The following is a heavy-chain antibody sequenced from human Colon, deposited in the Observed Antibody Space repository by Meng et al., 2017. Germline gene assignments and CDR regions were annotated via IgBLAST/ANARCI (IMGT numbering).Heavy chain of an antibody. CDR3: TVFSRGHI. J-gene: IGHJ3*02. D-gene: IGHD3-3*02. Sequence: GESLKISCVVPGFTFSGSDVHWVRQASGKGLEWVGRIRSKTDTYATAFAASVKGRFTISRDDSKNTAYLQLNSLKTEDTAVYYCTVFSRGHIWGQGTMVTVSS. CDR1: GFTFSGSD. CDR2: IRSKTDTYAT. V-gene: IGHV3-73*01.